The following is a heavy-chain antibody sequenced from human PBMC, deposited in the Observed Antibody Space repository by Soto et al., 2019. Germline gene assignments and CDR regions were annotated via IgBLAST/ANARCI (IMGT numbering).Heavy chain of an antibody. CDR2: IKSKTDGGTT. CDR3: TXDGGYVGSGSYYHIGDY. J-gene: IGHJ4*02. D-gene: IGHD3-10*01. V-gene: IGHV3-15*01. Sequence: PGGSLRLSCAASGFTFSNAWMSWVRQAPGKGLEWVGRIKSKTDGGTTDYAAPVKGRFTISRDDSKNALYLQMNSLKTEDTAVYYCTXDGGYVGSGSYYHIGDYWGQGTLVTVSS. CDR1: GFTFSNAW.